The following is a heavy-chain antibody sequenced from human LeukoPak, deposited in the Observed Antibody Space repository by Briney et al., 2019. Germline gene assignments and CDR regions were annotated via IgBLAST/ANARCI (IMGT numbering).Heavy chain of an antibody. CDR2: ISSSSSYI. CDR3: ARDPSIAARSELIDY. CDR1: GFIFSSYS. D-gene: IGHD6-6*01. V-gene: IGHV3-21*01. Sequence: GGSLRLSCAASGFIFSSYSMNWVRQAPGKGLEWVSSISSSSSYIYYADSVKGRFTISRDNAKNSLYLQMNSLRAEDTAVYYCARDPSIAARSELIDYWGQGTLVTVSS. J-gene: IGHJ4*02.